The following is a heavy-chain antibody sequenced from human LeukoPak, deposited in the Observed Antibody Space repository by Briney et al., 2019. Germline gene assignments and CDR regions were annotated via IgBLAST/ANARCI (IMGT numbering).Heavy chain of an antibody. CDR1: GFTISSYA. J-gene: IGHJ5*02. Sequence: PGGSLRLSCAASGFTISSYAMSWVRQAPGKGLEWVSAISGSGGSTYYAESVKGRFTISRDNSKNTLYLQMNSLRAEDTAVYYCAKAPYYYGSREYWFDPWGQGTLVTVSS. CDR3: AKAPYYYGSREYWFDP. V-gene: IGHV3-23*01. CDR2: ISGSGGST. D-gene: IGHD3-10*01.